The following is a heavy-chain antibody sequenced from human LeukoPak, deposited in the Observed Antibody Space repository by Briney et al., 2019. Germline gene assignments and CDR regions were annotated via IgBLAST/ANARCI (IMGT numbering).Heavy chain of an antibody. V-gene: IGHV3-23*01. CDR3: ARDRGTRALDY. CDR1: GFIFRNYA. CDR2: INGVGGDR. J-gene: IGHJ4*02. D-gene: IGHD1-14*01. Sequence: GGSLRLSCAASGFIFRNYAMRWVRQAPGKGLEWVSAINGVGGDRFYADSVKGRFTISRDNSKNTLYLQMNSLRAEDTAVYYCARDRGTRALDYWGQGTLVTVSS.